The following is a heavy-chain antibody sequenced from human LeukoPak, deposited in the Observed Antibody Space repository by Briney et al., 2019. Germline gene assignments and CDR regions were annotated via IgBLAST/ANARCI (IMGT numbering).Heavy chain of an antibody. CDR3: ARGPYYYGSGNSYNRFNVVY. J-gene: IGHJ4*02. CDR2: INHGGSA. CDR1: GGSFSGYY. Sequence: SETLSLTCAVYGGSFSGYYWTWIRQPPGKGLEWIGEINHGGSANYNPSLRSRVTISIDTSKTQFSLKLNSVTAADTAVYYCARGPYYYGSGNSYNRFNVVYWGQGTLVTVSS. D-gene: IGHD3-10*01. V-gene: IGHV4-34*01.